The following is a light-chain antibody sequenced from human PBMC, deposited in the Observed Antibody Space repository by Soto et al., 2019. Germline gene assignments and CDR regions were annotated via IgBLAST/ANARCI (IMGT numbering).Light chain of an antibody. CDR1: QSAHSY. V-gene: IGKV3-15*01. J-gene: IGKJ5*01. Sequence: IVMTQSPATLYVSPGERATLSCRASQSAHSYLAWYQQKPGQAPKLLIYGVSTRATGIPARFSGSGSGTEFTLTISGLQAEDFAIYHCQQHYTTPITFGQGTRLEIK. CDR3: QQHYTTPIT. CDR2: GVS.